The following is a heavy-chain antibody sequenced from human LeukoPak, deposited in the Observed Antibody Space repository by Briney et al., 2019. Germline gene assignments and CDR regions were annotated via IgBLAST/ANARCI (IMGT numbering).Heavy chain of an antibody. V-gene: IGHV3-48*04. CDR2: ISSTSSTI. CDR3: ARDKAGYSSGWYTIDY. D-gene: IGHD6-19*01. J-gene: IGHJ4*02. Sequence: QPGGSLRLSCAASGFTFRSYSMHWVRQAPGKGLEWVSYISSTSSTIYYADSVKGRFTISRDNAKNTLYLQMNSLRAEDTAVYYCARDKAGYSSGWYTIDYWGQGTLVTVSP. CDR1: GFTFRSYS.